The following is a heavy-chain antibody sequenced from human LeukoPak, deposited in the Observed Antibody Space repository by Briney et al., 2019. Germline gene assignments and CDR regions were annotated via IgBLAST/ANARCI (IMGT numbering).Heavy chain of an antibody. Sequence: GASVKVSCKASGYTFTSYAMNWVRQAPGQGLEWMGWINPNSGGTNYAQKFQGRVTMTRDTSISTAYMELSRLRSDDTAVYYCARMMTPRHYYDRSGYYYGAFDIWGQGTMVTVSS. J-gene: IGHJ3*02. CDR2: INPNSGGT. V-gene: IGHV1-2*02. CDR3: ARMMTPRHYYDRSGYYYGAFDI. D-gene: IGHD3-22*01. CDR1: GYTFTSYA.